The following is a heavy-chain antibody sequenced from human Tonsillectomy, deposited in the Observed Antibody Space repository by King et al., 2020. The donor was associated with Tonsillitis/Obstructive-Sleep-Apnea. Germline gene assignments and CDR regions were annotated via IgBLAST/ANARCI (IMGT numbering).Heavy chain of an antibody. CDR2: IYYSGST. D-gene: IGHD6-6*01. V-gene: IGHV4-39*01. CDR3: VTYSSSHNYYHYHMDV. Sequence: QLQESGPGLVKPSETLSLTCTVSGGSISSSSYYWGWIRQPPGKGLEWIGSIYYSGSTYYNPSLKSRVTISVDTSKNQFSLKLSSVTAADTAVYYCVTYSSSHNYYHYHMDVWGKGTTVTVSS. CDR1: GGSISSSSYY. J-gene: IGHJ6*03.